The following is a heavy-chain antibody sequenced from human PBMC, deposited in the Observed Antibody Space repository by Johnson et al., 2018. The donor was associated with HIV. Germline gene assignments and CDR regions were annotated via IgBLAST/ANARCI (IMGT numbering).Heavy chain of an antibody. Sequence: QMLLVESGGGVVQPGRSLRLSCAASGFTFSSYGMHWVRQAPGKGLEWVAVISDDGSNEYYADSVKGRFAISRDNSKNTLYLQMNSLRAEDTAVYYCARGGVGYSYGYDSDALDLCGQGTMVTVSS. D-gene: IGHD5-18*01. CDR3: ARGGVGYSYGYDSDALDL. CDR1: GFTFSSYG. J-gene: IGHJ3*01. V-gene: IGHV3-30*03. CDR2: ISDDGSNE.